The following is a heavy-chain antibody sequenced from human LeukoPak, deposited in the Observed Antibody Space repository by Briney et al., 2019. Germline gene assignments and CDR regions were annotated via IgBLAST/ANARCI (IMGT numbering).Heavy chain of an antibody. Sequence: GGSLRLSCAASGFTFSSYAMHWVRQAPGKGLEWVAVISYDGSSEYYTDSVRGRFTISRDNSKNTLYLQMSSLRAEDTAVFYCARGGYYYTSGTYYNQADYWGQGTLVTVSS. J-gene: IGHJ4*02. CDR2: ISYDGSSE. V-gene: IGHV3-30-3*01. CDR1: GFTFSSYA. D-gene: IGHD3-10*01. CDR3: ARGGYYYTSGTYYNQADY.